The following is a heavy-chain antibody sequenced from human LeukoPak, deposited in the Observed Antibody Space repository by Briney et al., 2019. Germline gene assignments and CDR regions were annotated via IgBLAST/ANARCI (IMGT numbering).Heavy chain of an antibody. V-gene: IGHV4-34*01. CDR1: GGSFSASY. D-gene: IGHD2-2*01. Sequence: PSETLSLTCAVYGGSFSASYWSWIRQPPGKGLEWIAEINHSGSPKYNPSLKSRVTISVETSKSQFSLRLTSVTAADTAVYYCARGVRRYQLKNWFGPWGQGTLVTVSS. J-gene: IGHJ5*02. CDR2: INHSGSP. CDR3: ARGVRRYQLKNWFGP.